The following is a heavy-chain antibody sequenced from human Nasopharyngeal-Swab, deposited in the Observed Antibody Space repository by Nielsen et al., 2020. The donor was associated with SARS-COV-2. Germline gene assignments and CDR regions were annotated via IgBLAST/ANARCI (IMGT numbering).Heavy chain of an antibody. CDR1: GGSISSSSYY. Sequence: SETLSLTCTVSGGSISSSSYYWGWLRQPPGKGLEWIGSVYYSGSTYYNPSLKSRVTISVDTSKNQFSLKLSSVTAAGTAVYYCARVAVVVSYYYYGMDVWGQGTTVTVSS. D-gene: IGHD2-15*01. CDR2: VYYSGST. J-gene: IGHJ6*02. CDR3: ARVAVVVSYYYYGMDV. V-gene: IGHV4-39*07.